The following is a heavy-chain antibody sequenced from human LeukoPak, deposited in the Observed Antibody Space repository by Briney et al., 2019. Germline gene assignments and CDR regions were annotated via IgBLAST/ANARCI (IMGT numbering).Heavy chain of an antibody. D-gene: IGHD3-10*01. J-gene: IGHJ4*02. CDR3: ARIRFGAARTFDY. V-gene: IGHV3-48*04. CDR2: TSHTSATR. CDR1: GFSFSACG. Sequence: GGSLRLSCAASGFSFSACGMNWVRQAPWKGLEWIAYTSHTSATRQYADSVKGRFTVSRDNAKNSLYLQMNSLRAEDTALYHCARIRFGAARTFDYWGQGTLVTVSS.